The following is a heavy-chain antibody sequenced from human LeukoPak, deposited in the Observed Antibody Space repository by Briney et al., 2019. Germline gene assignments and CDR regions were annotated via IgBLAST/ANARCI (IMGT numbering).Heavy chain of an antibody. CDR2: VYTDGNI. D-gene: IGHD6-19*01. CDR3: AGQTHSSGLDY. CDR1: GFTVSGNY. Sequence: GGSLRLSCTASGFTVSGNYMNWVRQAPGEGLEWVSVVYTDGNIYYADSVKGRFTISRDNSNNTLYLEMNSLRAEDTAVYYCAGQTHSSGLDYWGQGTLVTVSS. V-gene: IGHV3-53*05. J-gene: IGHJ4*02.